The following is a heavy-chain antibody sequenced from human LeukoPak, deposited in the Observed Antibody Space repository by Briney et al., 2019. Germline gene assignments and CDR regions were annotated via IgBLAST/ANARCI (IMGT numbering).Heavy chain of an antibody. D-gene: IGHD6-13*01. J-gene: IGHJ6*03. Sequence: SETLSLTCIVSGGSISSYYWSWIRQPPGKGLEWIGYIYYSGSTNYNPSLKSRVTISVDTSKNQFSLKLSSVTAADTAVYYCARDRIAAAGTSKYYYYYYMDVWGKGTTVTVSS. CDR1: GGSISSYY. V-gene: IGHV4-59*01. CDR3: ARDRIAAAGTSKYYYYYYMDV. CDR2: IYYSGST.